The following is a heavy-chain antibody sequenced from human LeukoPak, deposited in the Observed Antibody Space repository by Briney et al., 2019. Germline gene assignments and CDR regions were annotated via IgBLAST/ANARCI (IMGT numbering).Heavy chain of an antibody. CDR1: GFTFSSYG. CDR3: AKDEAPGSDFWSGYSNYGMDV. D-gene: IGHD3-3*01. Sequence: GGSLRLSCAASGFTFSSYGMHWVRQAPGKGLEWVAVISYDGSNKYYADSVKGRFTISRDNSKNTLYLQMNSLRAEDTAVYYCAKDEAPGSDFWSGYSNYGMDVWGQGTTVTVSS. J-gene: IGHJ6*02. V-gene: IGHV3-30*18. CDR2: ISYDGSNK.